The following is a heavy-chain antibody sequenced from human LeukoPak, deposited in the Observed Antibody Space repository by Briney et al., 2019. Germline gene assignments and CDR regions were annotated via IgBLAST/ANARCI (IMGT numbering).Heavy chain of an antibody. V-gene: IGHV3-7*01. J-gene: IGHJ4*02. CDR2: INRGRSEK. Sequence: GGSLRLSCAASGVTFSSFWMNWVRQAPGKGLEWVANINRGRSEKNYVDSVRGRFTISRDNAKNSLYLQMNSLRAEDTAVYYCARDLGYISFLYLVQGTLLTVSS. D-gene: IGHD5-18*01. CDR1: GVTFSSFW. CDR3: ARDLGYISFLY.